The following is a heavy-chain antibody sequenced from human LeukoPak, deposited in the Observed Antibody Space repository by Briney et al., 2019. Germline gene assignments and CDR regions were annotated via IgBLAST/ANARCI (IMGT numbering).Heavy chain of an antibody. V-gene: IGHV4-4*07. CDR3: ARGVYYDFWSGYHEHAFDI. J-gene: IGHJ3*02. D-gene: IGHD3-3*01. CDR2: IYTSGST. CDR1: GGSISSYY. Sequence: PSETLSLTCTVSGGSISSYYWSWIRQPAGKGLEWIGRIYTSGSTNYNPSLKSRVTMSVDTSKNQFSLKLSSVTAADTAVYYCARGVYYDFWSGYHEHAFDIWGQGTMVTVSS.